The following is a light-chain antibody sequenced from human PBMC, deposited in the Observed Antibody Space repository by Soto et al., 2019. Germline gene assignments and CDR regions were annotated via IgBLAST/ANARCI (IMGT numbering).Light chain of an antibody. V-gene: IGKV1-39*01. CDR3: QQTYDSLVS. CDR2: GSS. CDR1: QTISDY. J-gene: IGKJ4*01. Sequence: DIQMTQSPPSLSASVGDRVTITCRASQTISDYLHWYQQKPGKAPTLLIYGSSSLQTGVPPRFSGSGSGTEFTLTISSLQPEDVGTYYCQQTYDSLVSFGGGTKVDLK.